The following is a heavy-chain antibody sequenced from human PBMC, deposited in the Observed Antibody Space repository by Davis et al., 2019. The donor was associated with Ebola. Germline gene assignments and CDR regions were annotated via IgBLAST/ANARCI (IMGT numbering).Heavy chain of an antibody. D-gene: IGHD3-3*01. V-gene: IGHV4-31*03. CDR1: GGSINSLGYS. J-gene: IGHJ4*02. CDR3: VSSFWALFYIDN. Sequence: PSETLSLTCTVSGGSINSLGYSWSWIRKPPGKGLEWIGFFHYNGHTYYNPSLNSRVTISIDRSKSQLSLKLTSVTAADTALSYCVSSFWALFYIDNWGQGTPVTVSS. CDR2: FHYNGHT.